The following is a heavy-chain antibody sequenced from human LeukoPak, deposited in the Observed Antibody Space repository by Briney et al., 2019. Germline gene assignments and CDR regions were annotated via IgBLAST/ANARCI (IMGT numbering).Heavy chain of an antibody. J-gene: IGHJ1*01. CDR2: IGGSGDST. CDR3: AKDPSEQLSTIYFQN. V-gene: IGHV3-23*01. D-gene: IGHD6-6*01. Sequence: GGSLRLSCAASGFTFSSHTMSWVRQAPGKGLEWVSAIGGSGDSTYYADSVKGRFTISRDNSQNTLYLQMNSLRAEDTAVYYCAKDPSEQLSTIYFQNWGQGTLVTVSS. CDR1: GFTFSSHT.